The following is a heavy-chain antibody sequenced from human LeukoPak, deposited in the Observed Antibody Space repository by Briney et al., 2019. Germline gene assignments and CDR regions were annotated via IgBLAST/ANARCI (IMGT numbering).Heavy chain of an antibody. D-gene: IGHD4-17*01. CDR1: GGSFSGYY. J-gene: IGHJ4*02. Sequence: SETLSLTCAVYGGSFSGYYWSWIRQPPGKGLEWIGYIYYSGSTNYNPSLKSRVTISVDTSKNQFSLKLSSVTAADTAVYYCARDQGYGDRFDYWGQGTLVTVSS. V-gene: IGHV4-59*01. CDR2: IYYSGST. CDR3: ARDQGYGDRFDY.